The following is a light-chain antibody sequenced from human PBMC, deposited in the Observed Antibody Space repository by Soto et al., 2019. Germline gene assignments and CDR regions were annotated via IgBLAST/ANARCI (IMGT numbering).Light chain of an antibody. CDR2: DAS. V-gene: IGKV1-39*01. CDR1: QTISNY. Sequence: DIQMTQSPSSLSASVGDRVTITCRASQTISNYLNLYQQKPGKAPELLIYDASSLQSGVPSRFSGSGSGTDFTLTISSLQPEDVATYYCQQSYSSPTFGQGTKVDIK. J-gene: IGKJ1*01. CDR3: QQSYSSPT.